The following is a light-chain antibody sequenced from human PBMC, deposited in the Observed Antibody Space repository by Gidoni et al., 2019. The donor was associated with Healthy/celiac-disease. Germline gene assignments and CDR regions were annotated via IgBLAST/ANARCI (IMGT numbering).Light chain of an antibody. J-gene: IGLJ2*01. CDR1: NLGEKY. CDR2: QDS. V-gene: IGLV3-1*01. CDR3: QAWDSSTGV. Sequence: SYELTQPPSVSVSPGQTASITCSGDNLGEKYACWYQQKPGQSPVLVIYQDSKRPSGIPERFSGSNSGNKATLTSSGTQDMDEADYYCQAWDSSTGVFGGGTKLTVL.